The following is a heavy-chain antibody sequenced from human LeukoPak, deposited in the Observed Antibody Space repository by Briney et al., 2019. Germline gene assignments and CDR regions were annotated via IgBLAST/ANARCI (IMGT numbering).Heavy chain of an antibody. Sequence: GGSLRLSCAASGFTFSGYDIHWVRQAPGKGLEWVALIRSDGSDKNYPDCVKGRFTISRDNSKNPLFLQMNSLRAEDTAVYYCAKDFAAAGGPCAYWGRGTLVTVSS. J-gene: IGHJ4*02. CDR1: GFTFSGYD. D-gene: IGHD6-13*01. CDR2: IRSDGSDK. V-gene: IGHV3-30*02. CDR3: AKDFAAAGGPCAY.